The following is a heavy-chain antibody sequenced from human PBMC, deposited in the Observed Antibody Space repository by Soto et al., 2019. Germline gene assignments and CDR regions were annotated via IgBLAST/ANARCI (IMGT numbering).Heavy chain of an antibody. V-gene: IGHV3-21*01. D-gene: IGHD3-3*01. CDR1: GFTFSSYS. Sequence: PGGSLRLSCAASGFTFSSYSMNWVRQAPGKGLEWVSSISSSSSYIYYADSVKGRFTISRDNAKNSLYLQMNSLRAEDTAVYYCARVRVFGVAHFDYWGQGTLVTVSS. CDR3: ARVRVFGVAHFDY. CDR2: ISSSSSYI. J-gene: IGHJ4*02.